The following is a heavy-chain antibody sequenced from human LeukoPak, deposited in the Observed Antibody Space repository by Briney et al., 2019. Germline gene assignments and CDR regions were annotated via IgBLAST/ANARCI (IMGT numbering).Heavy chain of an antibody. Sequence: SETLSLTCTVSGYSISSGYYWSWIRQPPGKGLEWIGYIYYSGSTNYNPSLKSRVTISVDTSKNQFSLKLSSVTAADTAVYYCARAKGAGLLDYWGQGTLVTVSS. CDR2: IYYSGST. CDR3: ARAKGAGLLDY. CDR1: GYSISSGYY. D-gene: IGHD6-19*01. V-gene: IGHV4-38-2*02. J-gene: IGHJ4*02.